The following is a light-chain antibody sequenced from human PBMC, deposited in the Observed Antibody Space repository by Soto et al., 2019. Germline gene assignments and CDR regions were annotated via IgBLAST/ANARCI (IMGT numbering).Light chain of an antibody. CDR3: QQYSGYSLFT. V-gene: IGKV1-5*01. J-gene: IGKJ3*01. Sequence: DIQMTQAPSTLSASVGDRVTLTCRASQSISGWLAWYQQRPGKAPKLLIYDASSLESGVPSRFSGSGSGTEFTLTIGGLQPDDFATYYCQQYSGYSLFTFGPGTIVDIK. CDR1: QSISGW. CDR2: DAS.